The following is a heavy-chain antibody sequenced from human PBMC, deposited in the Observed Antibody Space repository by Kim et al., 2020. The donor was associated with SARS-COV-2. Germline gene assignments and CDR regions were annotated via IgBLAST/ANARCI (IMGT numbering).Heavy chain of an antibody. CDR2: INSDGSST. CDR3: AREGGHYDSSGYYSHYYYYGMDV. J-gene: IGHJ6*02. CDR1: GFTFSSYW. Sequence: GGSLRLSCAASGFTFSSYWMHWVRQAPGKGLVWVSRINSDGSSTSYADSVKGRFTISRDNAKNTLYLQMNSLRAEDTAVYYCAREGGHYDSSGYYSHYYYYGMDVWGQGTTVTVSS. D-gene: IGHD3-22*01. V-gene: IGHV3-74*01.